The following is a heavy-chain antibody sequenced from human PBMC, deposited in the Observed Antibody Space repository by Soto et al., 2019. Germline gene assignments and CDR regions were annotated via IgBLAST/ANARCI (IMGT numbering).Heavy chain of an antibody. V-gene: IGHV4-30-2*06. CDR2: ISHLENT. CDR3: VRGGGYDPFDY. CDR1: GASISYGGFS. J-gene: IGHJ4*02. Sequence: PSETLSLTCTVSGASISYGGFSWSWIRQSPGKGLEWIGYISHLENTYFHPSFKSRLTMSIDRSRNQFSLNLSSVTAADGAVYYCVRGGGYDPFDYWGQGVLVTSPQ. D-gene: IGHD5-12*01.